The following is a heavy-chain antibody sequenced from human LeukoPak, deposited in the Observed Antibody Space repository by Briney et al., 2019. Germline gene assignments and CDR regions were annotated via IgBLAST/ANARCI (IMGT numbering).Heavy chain of an antibody. V-gene: IGHV1-2*02. CDR2: INPNSGGT. D-gene: IGHD3-10*01. CDR3: ARAPRGYGSGSAFDY. CDR1: GYTFTGYY. J-gene: IGHJ4*02. Sequence: ASVKVSCKASGYTFTGYYIHWLRQAPGQGLEWMGFINPNSGGTNYAQKFQGRVTMTRDTSISTAYMELSRLRSDDTAVYYCARAPRGYGSGSAFDYWGQGTLVTVSS.